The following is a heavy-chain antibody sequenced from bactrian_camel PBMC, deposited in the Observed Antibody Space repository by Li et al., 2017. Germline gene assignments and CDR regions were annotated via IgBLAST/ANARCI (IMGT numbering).Heavy chain of an antibody. CDR2: IRRDGDE. V-gene: IGHV3S55*01. J-gene: IGHJ4*01. D-gene: IGHD3*01. CDR1: GYSSSRHC. CDR3: AAGTTRQWPARYEYQYKY. Sequence: HVQLVESGGGSVQAGGSLRPSCTHFGYSSSRHCMGWFRQAPGKAREGIAGIRRDGDEYYADSVKGRFTISQDNAKNTLYLQTLALTPDDTGVYFCAAGTTRQWPARYEYQYKYWGQGTQVTVS.